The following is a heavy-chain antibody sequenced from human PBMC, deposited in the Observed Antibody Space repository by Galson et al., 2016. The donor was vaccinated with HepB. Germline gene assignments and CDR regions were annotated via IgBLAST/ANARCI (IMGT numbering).Heavy chain of an antibody. J-gene: IGHJ2*01. D-gene: IGHD4-23*01. V-gene: IGHV3-48*01. CDR3: ARETNSDWFFDL. CDR2: ISSSSRTI. CDR1: GFTFSSYS. Sequence: SLRLSCAASGFTFSSYSMNWVRQAPGKGLAWVPYISSSSRTIYYADSVKGRFTISRDNAKNSLYLQMNGLRAEDTAVYYCARETNSDWFFDLCGRGTLVTVSS.